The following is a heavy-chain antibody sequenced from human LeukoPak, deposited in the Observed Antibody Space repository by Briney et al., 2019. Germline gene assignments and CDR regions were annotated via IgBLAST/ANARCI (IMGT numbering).Heavy chain of an antibody. J-gene: IGHJ6*02. CDR2: IYNGDMT. CDR3: ARGSHDYYYGMDV. V-gene: IGHV3-53*01. CDR1: GLTVSSNY. D-gene: IGHD1-26*01. Sequence: GGSLRLSCAASGLTVSSNYMSWVRQAPGKGLEWLSVIYNGDMTYYADSVKGRFTISRDNSKNTLYLQMNSLRAEDTAVYYCARGSHDYYYGMDVWGQGTTVTVSS.